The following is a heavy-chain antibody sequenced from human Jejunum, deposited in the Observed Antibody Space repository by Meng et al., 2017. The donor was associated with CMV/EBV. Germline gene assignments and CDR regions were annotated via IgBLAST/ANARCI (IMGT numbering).Heavy chain of an antibody. J-gene: IGHJ1*01. Sequence: SGFTVSSFAMSWVRQTPGKGLEWVSAISGSGDTTYYAASVEGRFTISRDNSKNTLYLQMSSLRDEDTAVYYCAKPPVVTPGGKFFQHWGQGTLVTVSS. V-gene: IGHV3-23*01. D-gene: IGHD2-21*02. CDR3: AKPPVVTPGGKFFQH. CDR2: ISGSGDTT. CDR1: GFTVSSFA.